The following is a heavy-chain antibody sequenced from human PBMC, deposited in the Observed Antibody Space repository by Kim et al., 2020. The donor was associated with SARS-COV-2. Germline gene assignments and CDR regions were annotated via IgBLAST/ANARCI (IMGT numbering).Heavy chain of an antibody. D-gene: IGHD3-9*01. Sequence: SETLSLTCTVSGGSISSSSYYWGWIRQPPGKGLEWIGSIYYSGSTYYNPSLKSRVTISVDTSKNQFSLKLSSVTAADTAVYYCARDRSYDILTGYYSWFDPWGQGTLVTVSS. J-gene: IGHJ5*02. CDR3: ARDRSYDILTGYYSWFDP. CDR1: GGSISSSSYY. CDR2: IYYSGST. V-gene: IGHV4-39*07.